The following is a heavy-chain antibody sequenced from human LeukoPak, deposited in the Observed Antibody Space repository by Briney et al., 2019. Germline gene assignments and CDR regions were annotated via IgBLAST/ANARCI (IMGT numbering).Heavy chain of an antibody. Sequence: SETLSLTCAVYGGSFSGYYWSWIRQPPGKGLEWIGGINHSGSTNYNPSLKSRVTISLDTSKSQFSLKLTSVTAADTAVYYCARKQGGQLVNTRRWFDPWGQGTLVTVSS. V-gene: IGHV4-34*01. CDR2: INHSGST. D-gene: IGHD6-13*01. CDR3: ARKQGGQLVNTRRWFDP. CDR1: GGSFSGYY. J-gene: IGHJ5*02.